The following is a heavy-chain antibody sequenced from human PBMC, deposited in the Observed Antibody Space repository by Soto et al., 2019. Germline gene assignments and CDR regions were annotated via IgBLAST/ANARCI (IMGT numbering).Heavy chain of an antibody. J-gene: IGHJ5*02. V-gene: IGHV1-69*02. D-gene: IGHD5-12*01. Sequence: QVQLVQSGAEVKKPGSSVKVSCKASGGTFSRYTISWVRQAPGQGLEWMGRIIPILGIANYAQKFQGRVTITADKSTSTAYMELSSLRSEDTAVYYCARVPTRRDGYNYGWFDPWGQGTLVTVSS. CDR2: IIPILGIA. CDR3: ARVPTRRDGYNYGWFDP. CDR1: GGTFSRYT.